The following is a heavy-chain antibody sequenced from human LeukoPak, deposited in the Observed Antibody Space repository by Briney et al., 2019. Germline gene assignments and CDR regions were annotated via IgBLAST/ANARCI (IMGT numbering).Heavy chain of an antibody. CDR1: GGSISSSSYY. CDR3: ARGVIASGGNDFDY. Sequence: SETLSLTCTVSGGSISSSSYYWGWIRQPPGKGLEWIGSIYYSGSTYYNPSLKSRVTMSVDTSKNQLSQKVISVTAADTAVYYCARGVIASGGNDFDYWGQGTLVTVSS. CDR2: IYYSGST. D-gene: IGHD6-13*01. V-gene: IGHV4-39*07. J-gene: IGHJ4*02.